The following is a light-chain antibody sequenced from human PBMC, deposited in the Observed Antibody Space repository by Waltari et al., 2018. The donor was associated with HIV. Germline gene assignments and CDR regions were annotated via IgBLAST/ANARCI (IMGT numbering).Light chain of an antibody. Sequence: EIVMTQSPATLSVSLGERATLSCRASQSVSSNLAWYQQQPGQAPRLLISGASTRAAGVPARFSGSGSGTEFTLTISSLQSEDSAVYYCQQYSNWPPITFGQGTRLEIK. CDR3: QQYSNWPPIT. J-gene: IGKJ5*01. CDR2: GAS. CDR1: QSVSSN. V-gene: IGKV3-15*01.